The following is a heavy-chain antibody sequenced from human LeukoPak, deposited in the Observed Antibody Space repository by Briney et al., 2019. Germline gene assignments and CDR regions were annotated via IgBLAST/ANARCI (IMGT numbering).Heavy chain of an antibody. CDR2: IYSGGST. CDR3: ARGGSSWYSINNWFDP. Sequence: GGSLRLSCAASGFTVSSNYMSWVRQAPGKGLEWVSVIYSGGSTYYADSVKGRFTISRDNSKNTLYLQMNSLRAEDTAVYYCARGGSSWYSINNWFDPWGQGTLVTVSS. J-gene: IGHJ5*02. V-gene: IGHV3-66*01. D-gene: IGHD6-13*01. CDR1: GFTVSSNY.